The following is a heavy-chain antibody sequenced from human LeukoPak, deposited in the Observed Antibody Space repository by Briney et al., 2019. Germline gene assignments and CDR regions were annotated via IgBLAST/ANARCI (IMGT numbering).Heavy chain of an antibody. CDR2: IYGRGTT. V-gene: IGHV4-4*07. CDR1: GGSISNDH. D-gene: IGHD3-10*01. J-gene: IGHJ4*02. CDR3: ARGGTYGSGRNQHTTLDY. Sequence: SETLSLTCTVSGGSISNDHWSWIRQAAGKELEWIGRIYGRGTTNYNPSLKSRVTISLDKSKKEFSLNLNSVTAADTAVYYCARGGTYGSGRNQHTTLDYWGQGTLVTVSS.